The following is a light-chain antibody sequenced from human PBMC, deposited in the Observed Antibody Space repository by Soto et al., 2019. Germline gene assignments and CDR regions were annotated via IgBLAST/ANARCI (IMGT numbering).Light chain of an antibody. Sequence: EIVLTQSPGTLSLSPGERATLSCRASQSVSSSYLAWYQQKPGQAPRLLIYGASSRAPGIPDRFSGSGSGTDFTLTISRLEPEDFAVYYCQQYGRSPPYTFGQGTKLEIK. J-gene: IGKJ2*01. CDR1: QSVSSSY. CDR2: GAS. V-gene: IGKV3-20*01. CDR3: QQYGRSPPYT.